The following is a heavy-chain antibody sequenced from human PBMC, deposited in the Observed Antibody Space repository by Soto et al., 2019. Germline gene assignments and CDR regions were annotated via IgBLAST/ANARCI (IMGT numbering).Heavy chain of an antibody. Sequence: SGTLSLTCSVSGDSISSSNYYWGWIRQPPGKGLEWIGTIFYSGGTYYNPSLKSRVTISVDTSKNQFSLKLNSVTAADTALYYCARRYGWLYFEYWGQGSLVTVS. CDR2: IFYSGGT. D-gene: IGHD3-10*01. CDR3: ARRYGWLYFEY. CDR1: GDSISSSNYY. J-gene: IGHJ4*02. V-gene: IGHV4-39*01.